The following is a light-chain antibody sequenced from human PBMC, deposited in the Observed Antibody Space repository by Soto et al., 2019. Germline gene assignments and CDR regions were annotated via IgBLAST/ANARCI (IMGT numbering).Light chain of an antibody. CDR1: SSDVGSYNR. V-gene: IGLV2-23*02. CDR2: EVN. Sequence: QPVLTQPASVSGSPGQSITISCTGTSSDVGSYNRVSWYQQYPGKAPTLMIYEVNKRPSGVSNRFSGSKSGNTPSLKISGFQVEGGAGYYGCSFVGNPIWVFGGGTKLPVL. J-gene: IGLJ3*02. CDR3: CSFVGNPIWV.